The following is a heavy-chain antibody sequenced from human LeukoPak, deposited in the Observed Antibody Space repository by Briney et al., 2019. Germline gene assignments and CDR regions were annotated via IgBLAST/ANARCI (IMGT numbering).Heavy chain of an antibody. Sequence: PGGSLRLSCAASGFTFSSYAMRWVRQAPGKGLEWVSAISGSGGSTFYADSVKGRFTISRDNSKNTLYLQMNSLRAEDTAVYYCAKDRSIFGVVIIREASSPNDYWGQGTLVTVSS. CDR1: GFTFSSYA. CDR2: ISGSGGST. D-gene: IGHD3-3*01. V-gene: IGHV3-23*01. CDR3: AKDRSIFGVVIIREASSPNDY. J-gene: IGHJ4*02.